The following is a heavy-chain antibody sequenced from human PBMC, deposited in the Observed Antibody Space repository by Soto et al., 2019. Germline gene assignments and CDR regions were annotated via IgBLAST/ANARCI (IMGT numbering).Heavy chain of an antibody. CDR1: GDSISSAGYF. Sequence: SETLSLTCSVSGDSISSAGYFWTWIRQSPGKGLEWMGYIFHSGTTYYNPSLKGRLLISIENSKNQFSLRLTSVTAADSAVYFCPKNPYPPRPRNASGGPEPLAPAPWG. CDR2: IFHSGTT. J-gene: IGHJ5*02. CDR3: PKNPYPPRPRNASGGPEPLAPAP. D-gene: IGHD1-1*01. V-gene: IGHV4-30-4*01.